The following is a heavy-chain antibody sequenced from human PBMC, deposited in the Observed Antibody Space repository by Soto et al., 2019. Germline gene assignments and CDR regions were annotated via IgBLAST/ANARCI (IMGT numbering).Heavy chain of an antibody. D-gene: IGHD1-1*01. CDR3: ARVRWRTTPFFDY. V-gene: IGHV4-30-4*01. J-gene: IGHJ4*02. Sequence: QVQLQESGPGLVKPSQTLSLTCTVSGGSISSGDYYWSWIRQPPGKGLEWIGYIYYSGSTFYNPSLQSRVTLSLDTSKSQFSLKLSSVTAADTAVYYCARVRWRTTPFFDYWGQGTLVTVSS. CDR1: GGSISSGDYY. CDR2: IYYSGST.